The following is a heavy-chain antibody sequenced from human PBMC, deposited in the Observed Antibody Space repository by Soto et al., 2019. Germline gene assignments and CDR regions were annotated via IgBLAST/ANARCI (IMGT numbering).Heavy chain of an antibody. Sequence: GESLKISCKTSGYSFRSYWIGWVRQMPGKGLEWMGIIYPGDSNTRYSPSFQGQVTISADKSISTAFLQWSSLKAADSAMYYCARRLHSDSVHISPVSPDYWGQGTLVTVSS. D-gene: IGHD4-4*01. CDR1: GYSFRSYW. V-gene: IGHV5-51*01. CDR2: IYPGDSNT. J-gene: IGHJ4*02. CDR3: ARRLHSDSVHISPVSPDY.